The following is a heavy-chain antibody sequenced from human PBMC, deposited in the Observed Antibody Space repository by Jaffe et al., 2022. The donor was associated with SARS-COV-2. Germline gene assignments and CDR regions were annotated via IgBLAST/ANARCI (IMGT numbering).Heavy chain of an antibody. J-gene: IGHJ4*02. V-gene: IGHV3-7*03. D-gene: IGHD3-10*01. Sequence: EVQLVESGGGLVQPGGSLRLSCVASGFTLSSYWMSWVRQASGKGLEWVANIKQDGSEKYYVDSVKGRFTISRDNAKNSLYLQMNSLRAEDTAVYYCARWLDYWGQGTLVTVSS. CDR3: ARWLDY. CDR1: GFTLSSYW. CDR2: IKQDGSEK.